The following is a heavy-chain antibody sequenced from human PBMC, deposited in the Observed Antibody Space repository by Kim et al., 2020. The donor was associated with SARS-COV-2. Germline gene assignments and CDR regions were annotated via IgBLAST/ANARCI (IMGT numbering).Heavy chain of an antibody. D-gene: IGHD3-10*01. CDR3: VRQTRPFGSGTFYSEEF. V-gene: IGHV4-39*01. J-gene: IGHJ4*02. Sequence: SETLSLTCSISGGSISSNTYYWGWIRQPPGKSLEWIGSINYSGSAYYNPSLESRVSLSGDTSRTQFSLNLSSVTAADTAVYYCVRQTRPFGSGTFYSEEFWGRGILVTVSS. CDR1: GGSISSNTYY. CDR2: INYSGSA.